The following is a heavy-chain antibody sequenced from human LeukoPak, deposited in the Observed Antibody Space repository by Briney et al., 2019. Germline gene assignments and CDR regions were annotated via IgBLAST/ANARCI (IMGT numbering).Heavy chain of an antibody. CDR1: GGSISSYY. Sequence: SETLSLTCTVSGGSISSYYWSWIRQPPVKGLEWIGYIYYSGSTNYNPSLKSRVTISVDTSKNQFSLKLSSVTAADTAVYYCARQDGNLDPWGQGTLVTVSS. V-gene: IGHV4-59*08. CDR2: IYYSGST. J-gene: IGHJ5*02. CDR3: ARQDGNLDP.